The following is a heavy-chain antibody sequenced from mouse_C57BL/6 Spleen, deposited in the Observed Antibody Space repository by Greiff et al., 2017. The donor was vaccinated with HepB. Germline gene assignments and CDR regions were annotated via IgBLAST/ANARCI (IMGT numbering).Heavy chain of an antibody. CDR2: ISGGGGNT. J-gene: IGHJ4*01. CDR3: ARQKIYYGKGAMDY. CDR1: GFTFSSYT. Sequence: DVKLVESGGGLVKPGGSLKLSCAASGFTFSSYTMSWVRQTPEKRLEWVATISGGGGNTYYPDSVKGRFTISRDNAKNTLYLQMSSLRSEDTALYYCARQKIYYGKGAMDYWGQGTSVTVSS. V-gene: IGHV5-9*01. D-gene: IGHD2-1*01.